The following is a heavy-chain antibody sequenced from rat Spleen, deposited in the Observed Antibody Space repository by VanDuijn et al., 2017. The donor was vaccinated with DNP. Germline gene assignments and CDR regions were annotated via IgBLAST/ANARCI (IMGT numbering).Heavy chain of an antibody. CDR1: GFTFSDYN. Sequence: EVQLVESGGGLVQPGRSLKLSCAASGFTFSDYNMAWVRQAPKKGLEWVATISYDGSSTYYRDSVKGRFTISRDNAKSTLYLQMDSVRSEDTATYDCARQGYSSYGVMDAWGQGASVTVSS. J-gene: IGHJ4*01. D-gene: IGHD1-2*01. CDR2: ISYDGSST. V-gene: IGHV5-7*01. CDR3: ARQGYSSYGVMDA.